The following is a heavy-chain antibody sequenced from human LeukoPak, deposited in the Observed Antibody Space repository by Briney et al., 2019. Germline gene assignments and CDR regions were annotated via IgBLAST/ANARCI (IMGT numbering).Heavy chain of an antibody. CDR1: GDSVSSNSAA. J-gene: IGHJ4*02. CDR2: TYYGSKWYN. V-gene: IGHV6-1*01. CDR3: ARDNVATILGYFDY. Sequence: QTLSLTSAISGDSVSSNSAAWSWIRQSPWRGLEWLGRTYYGSKWYNDYAVSVKSRITINPDTSKNQCSLQLNSVTPEDTAVYSCARDNVATILGYFDYWGQGTLVTVSS. D-gene: IGHD5-12*01.